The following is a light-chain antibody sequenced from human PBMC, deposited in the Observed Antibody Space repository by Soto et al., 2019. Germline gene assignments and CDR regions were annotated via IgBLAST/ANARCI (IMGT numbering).Light chain of an antibody. CDR3: QQYNHWPRT. CDR1: QSVSSSY. CDR2: GAS. Sequence: EIVLTQSPVTLSLSPGERATLSCRASQSVSSSYLAWYQQKPGQAPRLLIYGASSRATGIPDRFSGSGSGTDFTLTISSLQSEDFAVYYCQQYNHWPRTFGRGTKVDIK. V-gene: IGKV3-20*01. J-gene: IGKJ1*01.